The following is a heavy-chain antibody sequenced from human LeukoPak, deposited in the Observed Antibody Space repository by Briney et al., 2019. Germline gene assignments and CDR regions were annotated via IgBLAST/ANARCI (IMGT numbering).Heavy chain of an antibody. D-gene: IGHD3-10*01. CDR1: GGTFRSYA. CDR2: IIPIFGRT. Sequence: SVKVSCKASGGTFRSYAISWVRQAPGQGLEWMGRIIPIFGRTNYAQKFQGGVTITTDESTSTAYMELSSLRSEDTAVYYRAREIGARYNWNYDPYGSGSYPYYFDYWGQGTLVTVSS. CDR3: AREIGARYNWNYDPYGSGSYPYYFDY. J-gene: IGHJ4*02. V-gene: IGHV1-69*05.